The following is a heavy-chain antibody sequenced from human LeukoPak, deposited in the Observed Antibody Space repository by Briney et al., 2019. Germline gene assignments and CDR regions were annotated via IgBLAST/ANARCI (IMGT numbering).Heavy chain of an antibody. Sequence: SETLSLTCSVSGYAISSGYFWGWIRQPPGKGLGWIGTIYHSGSTYYNPSLKSRVTISVDTSKNRFSLKLSSVTAADTAVYYCARGYSSSWYFNWFDPWGQGTLVTVSS. J-gene: IGHJ5*02. CDR2: IYHSGST. D-gene: IGHD6-13*01. CDR1: GYAISSGYF. CDR3: ARGYSSSWYFNWFDP. V-gene: IGHV4-38-2*02.